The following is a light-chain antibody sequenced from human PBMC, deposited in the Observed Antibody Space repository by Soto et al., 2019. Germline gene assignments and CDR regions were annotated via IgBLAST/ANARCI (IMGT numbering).Light chain of an antibody. CDR2: DAS. V-gene: IGKV3-15*01. Sequence: EIVMTQSPATLSVSPGEGATLSCSASQGIGSTLAWYQHKPGQTPSLLIYDASTRATGVPARFSGSGSEAKFVLSCTSVRSEDFAVSDCLRYNNWPLTFGGGTKVDIK. CDR3: LRYNNWPLT. CDR1: QGIGST. J-gene: IGKJ4*01.